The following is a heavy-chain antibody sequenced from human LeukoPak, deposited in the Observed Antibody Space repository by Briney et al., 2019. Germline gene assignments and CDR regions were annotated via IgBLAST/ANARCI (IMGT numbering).Heavy chain of an antibody. Sequence: PSETLSLTCTVSGGSISSSSYYWGWIRQPPGKGLEWIGSIYYSGSTYYNPSLKSRATISVDTSKNQFSLKLSSVTAADTAVYYCARQSAAARPRGWFDPWGQGTLVTVSS. V-gene: IGHV4-39*01. J-gene: IGHJ5*02. D-gene: IGHD6-6*01. CDR1: GGSISSSSYY. CDR3: ARQSAAARPRGWFDP. CDR2: IYYSGST.